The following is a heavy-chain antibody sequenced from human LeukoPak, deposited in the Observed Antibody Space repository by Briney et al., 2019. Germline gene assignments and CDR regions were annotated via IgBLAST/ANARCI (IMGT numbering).Heavy chain of an antibody. CDR2: IYYSGGT. Sequence: PSETLSLTCTVSGGSISSSSYYWGWIRQPPGKGLEWIGSIYYSGGTYYNPSLKSRVTISVDTSKNQFSLKLSSVTAADTAVYYCARGYYYYMDVWGKGTTVTVSS. V-gene: IGHV4-39*07. J-gene: IGHJ6*03. CDR3: ARGYYYYMDV. CDR1: GGSISSSSYY.